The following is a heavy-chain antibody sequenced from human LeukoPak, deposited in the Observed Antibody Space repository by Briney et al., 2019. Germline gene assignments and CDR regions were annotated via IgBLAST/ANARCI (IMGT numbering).Heavy chain of an antibody. D-gene: IGHD2-2*01. CDR3: TRLGYCSGSSCYAPAHY. V-gene: IGHV5-51*01. Sequence: GESLKISCTGSGYTFTNYWIGWVRQMPGKGLEWMGLIFPGDSNIKYNPSFQGQVTISADKSITTAYLQWSRLKASDTAMYYCTRLGYCSGSSCYAPAHYWGQGTLVTVSS. CDR1: GYTFTNYW. CDR2: IFPGDSNI. J-gene: IGHJ4*02.